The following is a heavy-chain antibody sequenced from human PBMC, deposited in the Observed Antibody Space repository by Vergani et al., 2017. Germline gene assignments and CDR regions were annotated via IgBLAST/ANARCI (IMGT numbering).Heavy chain of an antibody. V-gene: IGHV4-39*01. Sequence: QLQLQESGPGLVKPSGTLSLACSVTGGSFFNSRYYWGWIRQPPGKGLEWIVSMDYNGGAYYTPSLRRRVTISIDTSKMQFSLKLYPLTAAGTATYYCAKHITQDYYNDSDYFDYWGLGTLVTVSS. CDR1: GGSFFNSRYY. CDR3: AKHITQDYYNDSDYFDY. J-gene: IGHJ4*02. CDR2: MDYNGGA. D-gene: IGHD3-22*01.